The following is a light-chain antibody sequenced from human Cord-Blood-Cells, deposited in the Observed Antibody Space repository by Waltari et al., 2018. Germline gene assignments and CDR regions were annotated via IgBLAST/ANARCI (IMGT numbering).Light chain of an antibody. CDR2: EVS. J-gene: IGLJ2*01. CDR1: SSDVGGYNY. CDR3: SSYAGSNNLV. Sequence: QSALTQPPSASGSPGQSVTLSCTGNSSDVGGYNYVSWYQQPPGKAPKLMIYEVSKRPAGVPDRFSGSKSGNTASLTVSGLQAEDEADYYCSSYAGSNNLVFGGGTKLTVL. V-gene: IGLV2-8*01.